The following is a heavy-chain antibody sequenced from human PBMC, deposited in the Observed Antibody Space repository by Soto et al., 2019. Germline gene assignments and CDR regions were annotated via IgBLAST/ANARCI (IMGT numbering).Heavy chain of an antibody. CDR3: ASHSSSWYEDWFDP. J-gene: IGHJ5*02. CDR2: ISSSGSTI. Sequence: QVQLVESGGGLVKPGGSLRLSCAASGFTFSDYYMSWIRQAPGKGLEWVSYISSSGSTIYYADSVKGRFTISRDNAKNSLYLQMDSLRAEDTAVYYCASHSSSWYEDWFDPWCQGTLVTVSS. V-gene: IGHV3-11*01. D-gene: IGHD6-13*01. CDR1: GFTFSDYY.